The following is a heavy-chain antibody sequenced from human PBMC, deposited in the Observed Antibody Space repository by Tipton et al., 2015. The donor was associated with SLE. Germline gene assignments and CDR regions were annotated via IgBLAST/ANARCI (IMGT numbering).Heavy chain of an antibody. D-gene: IGHD6-19*01. Sequence: SLRLSCAASGFYFNDYGMSWVRQSPRKGLEWVAAVSASGDSKYYADSVKGRFTISRDNSKNTLYLQMNSLRAEDTAVYYCAKDTWYSSGWWDYWGQGTLVTVSS. J-gene: IGHJ4*02. CDR2: VSASGDSK. V-gene: IGHV3-23*01. CDR3: AKDTWYSSGWWDY. CDR1: GFYFNDYG.